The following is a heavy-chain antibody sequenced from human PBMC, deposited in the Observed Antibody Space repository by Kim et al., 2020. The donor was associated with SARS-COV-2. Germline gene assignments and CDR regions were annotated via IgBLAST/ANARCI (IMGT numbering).Heavy chain of an antibody. Sequence: SETLSLTCTVSGGSISSYYWSWIRQPPGKGLEWIGYIYYSGSTNYNPSLKSRVTISVDTSKNQFSLKLSSVTAADTAVYYCARQTVLLWFGELLTGSFD. J-gene: IGHJ4*01. CDR2: IYYSGST. CDR1: GGSISSYY. D-gene: IGHD3-10*01. CDR3: ARQTVLLWFGELLTGSFD. V-gene: IGHV4-59*08.